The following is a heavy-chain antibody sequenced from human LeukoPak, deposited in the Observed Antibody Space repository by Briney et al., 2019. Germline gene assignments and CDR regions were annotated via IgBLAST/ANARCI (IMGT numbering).Heavy chain of an antibody. CDR3: ARVPYSGSYYDLGY. J-gene: IGHJ4*02. CDR2: ISAYNGNT. D-gene: IGHD1-26*01. V-gene: IGHV1-18*01. CDR1: GYTFTNYG. Sequence: GASVKVSCKTSGYTFTNYGIIWARQAPGQGLEWVGWISAYNGNTNSAQKPQGRVAMTTDTSTATAYMELRSLRSDDAAVYYCARVPYSGSYYDLGYWGQGTLVTVSS.